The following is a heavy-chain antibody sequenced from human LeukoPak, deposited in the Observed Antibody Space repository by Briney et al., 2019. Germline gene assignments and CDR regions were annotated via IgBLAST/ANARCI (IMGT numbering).Heavy chain of an antibody. CDR1: GYIFANHG. CDR3: ARASSSYGSGLSYIDY. V-gene: IGHV1-18*01. D-gene: IGHD3-10*01. Sequence: ASVKVSCKASGYIFANHGLTWVRQAPGQGLEWMGWINTDNGDTNYAQKVQDRVTLTTEASTKTAYMELRSLSSDDTAFYYRARASSSYGSGLSYIDYWGPGTLVTVSS. CDR2: INTDNGDT. J-gene: IGHJ4*02.